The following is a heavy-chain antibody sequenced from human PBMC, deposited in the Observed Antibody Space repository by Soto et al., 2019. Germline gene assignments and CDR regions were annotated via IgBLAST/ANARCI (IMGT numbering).Heavy chain of an antibody. V-gene: IGHV1-18*01. CDR3: AREGGYCTNGVCYWQGPYYYYGMDV. CDR2: ISAYNGNT. CDR1: GYTFTSYG. D-gene: IGHD2-8*01. J-gene: IGHJ6*02. Sequence: GASVKVSCKASGYTFTSYGISWVRQAPGQGLEWMGWISAYNGNTNYAQKLQGRVTMTTDTSTSTAYMELRSLRSDDTAVYYCAREGGYCTNGVCYWQGPYYYYGMDVWGQGTTVTVSS.